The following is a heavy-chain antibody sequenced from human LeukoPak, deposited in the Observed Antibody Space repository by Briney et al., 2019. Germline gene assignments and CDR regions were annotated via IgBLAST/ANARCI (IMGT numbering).Heavy chain of an antibody. Sequence: ASVTVSFTVSGYTLTELSMHWVRQAPGKGPEWMGGFDPEDGETIYAQKFQGRVTITEDTSTDTAYMELSSLRSEDTAVYYWATWFGELLFDYWGQGTLVTVSS. CDR3: ATWFGELLFDY. J-gene: IGHJ4*02. V-gene: IGHV1-24*01. D-gene: IGHD3-10*01. CDR1: GYTLTELS. CDR2: FDPEDGET.